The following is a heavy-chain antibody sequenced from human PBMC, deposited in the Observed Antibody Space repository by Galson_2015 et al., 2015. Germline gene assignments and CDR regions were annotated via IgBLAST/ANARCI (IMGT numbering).Heavy chain of an antibody. CDR1: GGTFSSYA. D-gene: IGHD3-9*01. Sequence: SVKVSCKASGGTFSSYAISWVRQAPGQGLEWMGGIIPIFGTANYAQKFQGRVTITADESTGTAYMELSSLRSEDTAVYYCARDVPADITIDAFDIWGQGTMVTVSS. CDR3: ARDVPADITIDAFDI. CDR2: IIPIFGTA. J-gene: IGHJ3*02. V-gene: IGHV1-69*13.